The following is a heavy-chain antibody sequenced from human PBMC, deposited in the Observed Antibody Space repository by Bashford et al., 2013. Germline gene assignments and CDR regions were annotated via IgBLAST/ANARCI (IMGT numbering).Heavy chain of an antibody. J-gene: IGHJ4*02. CDR2: INAGNGNT. V-gene: IGHV1-3*01. CDR3: ARDVCSSTSCVQYYFDY. Sequence: ASVKVSCKASGYTFTSYAMHWVRQAPGQRLEWMGWINAGNGNTKYSQKFQGRVTITRDTSASTAYMELSSLRSEDTAVYYCARDVCSSTSCVQYYFDYWGQGTLVTVSS. D-gene: IGHD2-2*01. CDR1: GYTFTSYA.